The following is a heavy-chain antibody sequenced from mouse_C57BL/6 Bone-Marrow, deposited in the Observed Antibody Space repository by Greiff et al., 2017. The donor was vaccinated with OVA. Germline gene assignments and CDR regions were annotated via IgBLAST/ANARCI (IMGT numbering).Heavy chain of an antibody. V-gene: IGHV1-5*01. CDR3: TRLGSSLFDY. CDR1: GYTFTSYW. D-gene: IGHD1-1*01. Sequence: EVQLQQSGTVLARPGASVKMSCKTSGYTFTSYWMHWVKQRPGQGLEWIGAIYPGNSDTSYNQKFKGKAKRTAVTSASTAYMELSSLTNEDSAVYYCTRLGSSLFDYWGQGTTLTVSS. J-gene: IGHJ2*01. CDR2: IYPGNSDT.